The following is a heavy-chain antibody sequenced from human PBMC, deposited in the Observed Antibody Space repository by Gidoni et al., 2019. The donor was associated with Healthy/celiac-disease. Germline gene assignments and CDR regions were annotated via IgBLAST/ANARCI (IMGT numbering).Heavy chain of an antibody. J-gene: IGHJ4*02. CDR3: AREDRRDGYNYFDY. V-gene: IGHV3-21*01. CDR1: GFTFSSYS. D-gene: IGHD5-12*01. Sequence: EVQLVESGGGLVKPGGSLRLSCAASGFTFSSYSRNWVRQAPGKGLEWVSSISSSSSYIYYADSVKGRFTISRDNAKNSLYLQMNSLRAEDTAVYYCAREDRRDGYNYFDYWGQGTLVTVSS. CDR2: ISSSSSYI.